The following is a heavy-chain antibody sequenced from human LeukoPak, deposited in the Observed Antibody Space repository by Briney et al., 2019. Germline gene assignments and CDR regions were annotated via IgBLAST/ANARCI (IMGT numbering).Heavy chain of an antibody. CDR2: IYYSGST. J-gene: IGHJ4*02. CDR3: ARAGHYDFWSGYYTPYYFDY. V-gene: IGHV4-59*01. Sequence: PSETLSLTCTVSGGSISSYYWSWIRQPPGKGLGWIGYIYYSGSTNYNPSLKSRVTISVDTSKNQFSLKLSSVTAADTAVYYCARAGHYDFWSGYYTPYYFDYWGQGTLVTVSS. D-gene: IGHD3-3*01. CDR1: GGSISSYY.